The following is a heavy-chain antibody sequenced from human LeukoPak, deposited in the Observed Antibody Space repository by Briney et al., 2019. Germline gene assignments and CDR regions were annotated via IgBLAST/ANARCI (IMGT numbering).Heavy chain of an antibody. D-gene: IGHD6-19*01. J-gene: IGHJ4*02. CDR1: GFTFSSYG. CDR3: ARDLVDSSGWFPPFDY. V-gene: IGHV3-NL1*01. CDR2: IYSGGST. Sequence: GGSLRLSCAASGFTFSSYGMHWVRQAPGKGLEWVSVIYSGGSTYYADSVKGRFTISRDNSKNTLYLQMNSLRTEDTAVYYCARDLVDSSGWFPPFDYWGQGTLVTVSS.